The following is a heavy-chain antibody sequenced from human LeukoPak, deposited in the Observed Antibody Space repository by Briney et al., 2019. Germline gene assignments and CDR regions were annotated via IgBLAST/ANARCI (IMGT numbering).Heavy chain of an antibody. CDR3: ARAAGGPRSWCLKDWFDP. J-gene: IGHJ5*02. D-gene: IGHD6-13*01. V-gene: IGHV4-31*03. CDR2: IYCSGST. Sequence: SETLSLTCTVSGGSISSGGYYWSWIRQHPGKGLEWIGYIYCSGSTYYNPSLKSRVTISVDTSKNQFSLKLSSVTAADTAVYYCARAAGGPRSWCLKDWFDPWGQGTLVTVSS. CDR1: GGSISSGGYY.